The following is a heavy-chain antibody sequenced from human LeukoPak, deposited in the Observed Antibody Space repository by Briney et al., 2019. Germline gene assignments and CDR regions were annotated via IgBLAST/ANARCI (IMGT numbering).Heavy chain of an antibody. CDR1: GFTFSSYA. CDR2: ISGSGGST. V-gene: IGHV3-23*01. D-gene: IGHD3-22*01. Sequence: GGSLRLSCAASGFTFSSYAMSWVRQAPGKGLEWVSAISGSGGSTYYADSVKGRFTISRDNSKNTLCLQMNSLRAEDTAVYYCAKVYDSSGYYLTQSLYYFDYWGQGTLVTVSS. CDR3: AKVYDSSGYYLTQSLYYFDY. J-gene: IGHJ4*02.